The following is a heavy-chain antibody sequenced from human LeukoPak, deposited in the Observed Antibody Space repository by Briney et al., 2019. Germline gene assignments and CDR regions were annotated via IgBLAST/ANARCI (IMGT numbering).Heavy chain of an antibody. J-gene: IGHJ4*02. V-gene: IGHV3-30*03. CDR1: GFTFSSYD. CDR2: ISYDGSNK. CDR3: SRSEYSSTSQLDH. Sequence: QPGRSLRLSCAASGFTFSSYDMHWVRQAPGKGLEWGAVISYDGSNKYYADSVKGRFTISRDNSENTLYLQMHSLSAEDTAVYYCSRSEYSSTSQLDHWGRGTLVTVSS. D-gene: IGHD6-6*01.